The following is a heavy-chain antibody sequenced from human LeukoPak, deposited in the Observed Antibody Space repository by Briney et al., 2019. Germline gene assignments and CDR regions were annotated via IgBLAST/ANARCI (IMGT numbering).Heavy chain of an antibody. CDR3: ARSSAVTTLSLTY. J-gene: IGHJ4*02. V-gene: IGHV3-74*01. CDR1: RFTLSSYE. CDR2: INSDGSDT. Sequence: GGSLRLSCAASRFTLSSYEMNWVRQAPGKGLVWVSRINSDGSDTTYADSVKGRFTISRDNAKNTLYLQMNSLRVEDTAVYYCARSSAVTTLSLTYWGLGTLVTVSS. D-gene: IGHD4-17*01.